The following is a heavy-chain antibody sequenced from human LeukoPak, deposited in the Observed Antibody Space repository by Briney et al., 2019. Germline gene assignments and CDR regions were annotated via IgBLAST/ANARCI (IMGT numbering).Heavy chain of an antibody. J-gene: IGHJ4*02. CDR2: ISGSGGST. CDR1: GFTFSSYA. V-gene: IGHV3-23*01. CDR3: ARDGKVVITTFFDY. Sequence: GGSLRLSCAASGFTFSSYAMSWVRQAPGKGLEWVSAISGSGGSTYYADSVKGRFTISRDNSKNTLYLQMNSLRAEDTAVYYCARDGKVVITTFFDYWGQGTLVTVSS. D-gene: IGHD3-22*01.